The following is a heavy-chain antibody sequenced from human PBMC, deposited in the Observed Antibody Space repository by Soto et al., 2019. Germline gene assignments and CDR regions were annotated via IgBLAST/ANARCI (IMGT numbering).Heavy chain of an antibody. V-gene: IGHV3-23*01. J-gene: IGHJ6*02. Sequence: LRLSCAASGFTFSNYAMSWVRQAPGKGLEWVSAISGSGGSTYYADSVKGRFTISRDNSKNTLYLQMNSLRAEDTAVYYCAKDLWGRDIVLMVYAPMDVWGQGTTVTVSS. CDR2: ISGSGGST. CDR3: AKDLWGRDIVLMVYAPMDV. D-gene: IGHD2-8*01. CDR1: GFTFSNYA.